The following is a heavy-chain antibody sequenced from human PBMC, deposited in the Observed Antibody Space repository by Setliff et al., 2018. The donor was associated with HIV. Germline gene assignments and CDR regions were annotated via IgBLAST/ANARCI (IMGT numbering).Heavy chain of an antibody. V-gene: IGHV7-4-1*01. D-gene: IGHD3-3*01. CDR3: TRDHTPPPNYDFWSGQIDLRNIFYYMDV. CDR1: GYSLTSYS. Sequence: ASVKVSCKASGYSLTSYSINWVRQAPGQGLEWIGYINTNTGNPTYAQGFTGRFVFSVDTPVSTAYLQIFSLKTEDTAVYYCTRDHTPPPNYDFWSGQIDLRNIFYYMDVWGTGSPVTVSS. CDR2: INTNTGNP. J-gene: IGHJ6*03.